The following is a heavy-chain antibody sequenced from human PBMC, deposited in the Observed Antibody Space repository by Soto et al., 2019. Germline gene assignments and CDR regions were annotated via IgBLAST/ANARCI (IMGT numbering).Heavy chain of an antibody. Sequence: GGSLRLSCAASGFTFDYYAMHWVRQAAGKGLEWVSGISWNSGSIGYADSVKGRFTISRDNAKNSLYLQMKSLRAEDTALYYCEKAHSSSRPNWFDPWGQGTLVTVSS. CDR3: EKAHSSSRPNWFDP. V-gene: IGHV3-9*01. CDR1: GFTFDYYA. J-gene: IGHJ5*02. D-gene: IGHD6-6*01. CDR2: ISWNSGSI.